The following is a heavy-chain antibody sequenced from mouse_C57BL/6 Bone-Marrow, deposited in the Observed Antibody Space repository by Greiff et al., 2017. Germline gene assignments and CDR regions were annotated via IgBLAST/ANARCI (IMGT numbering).Heavy chain of an antibody. V-gene: IGHV14-1*01. J-gene: IGHJ1*03. CDR3: TTGGFPYWYFDV. CDR2: IDPEDGDT. CDR1: GFNIKDYY. Sequence: EVQLQQSGAELVRPGASVKLSCTASGFNIKDYYMHWVKQRPEQGLEGIGRIDPEDGDTEYAPKFQGKATMTADTSSNTAYLQLSSLTSEDTAVYCCTTGGFPYWYFDVWGTGTTVTVSS.